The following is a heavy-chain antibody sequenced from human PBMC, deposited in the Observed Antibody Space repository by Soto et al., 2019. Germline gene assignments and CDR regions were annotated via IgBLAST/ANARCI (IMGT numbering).Heavy chain of an antibody. V-gene: IGHV3-30-3*01. CDR1: GFTFSSYA. Sequence: QVQLVESGGGVVQPGRSLRLSCAASGFTFSSYAMHWVRQAPGKGLEWVAVISYDGSNKYYADSVKGRFTISRDNSKNTLYLQMNSLRAEVTTVYYCAREAGGYRPFDPWGQGTLVTFSS. J-gene: IGHJ5*02. CDR3: AREAGGYRPFDP. CDR2: ISYDGSNK. D-gene: IGHD5-12*01.